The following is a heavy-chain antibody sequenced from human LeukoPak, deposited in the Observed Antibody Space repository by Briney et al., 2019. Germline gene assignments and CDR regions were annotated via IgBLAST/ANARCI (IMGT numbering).Heavy chain of an antibody. CDR3: ARWDYDFWSGSGPGWFDP. J-gene: IGHJ5*02. V-gene: IGHV4-39*07. CDR1: GGSISSSSYY. CDR2: IYYSGST. Sequence: PSETLSLTCTVSGGSISSSSYYWGWIRQPPGKGLEWIGSIYYSGSTYYNPSLKSRVTISVDTSKNQFSLKLTSVTAADTALYYCARWDYDFWSGSGPGWFDPWGQGTLVTVSS. D-gene: IGHD3-3*01.